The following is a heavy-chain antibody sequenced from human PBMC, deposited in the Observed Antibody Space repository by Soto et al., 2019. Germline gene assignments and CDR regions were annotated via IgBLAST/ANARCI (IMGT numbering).Heavy chain of an antibody. CDR2: IYYSGST. V-gene: IGHV4-59*01. CDR1: GGSISSYY. CDR3: ARLPGNYYYYGMDV. J-gene: IGHJ6*02. Sequence: SETLSLTCTVSGGSISSYYWSWIRQPPGKGLEWIGYIYYSGSTNYNPSLKSRVTISVDTSKNQFSLKLSSVTAADTAVYYCARLPGNYYYYGMDVWGQGTTVTVS.